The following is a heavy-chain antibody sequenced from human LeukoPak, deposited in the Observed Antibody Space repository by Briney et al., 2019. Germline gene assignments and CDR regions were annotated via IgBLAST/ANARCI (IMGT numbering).Heavy chain of an antibody. D-gene: IGHD1-26*01. CDR1: GFPFSDRY. CDR3: VRESRLVGTADALDI. J-gene: IGHJ3*02. Sequence: GGSLRLSCAASGFPFSDRYLDWVRQAPGKGLEWLGRIKNKANSYTTYYAASVKGRFTISRDDSKNSLYLQMSSLKTEDTAVYYCVRESRLVGTADALDIWGRGTMVTVSS. V-gene: IGHV3-72*01. CDR2: IKNKANSYTT.